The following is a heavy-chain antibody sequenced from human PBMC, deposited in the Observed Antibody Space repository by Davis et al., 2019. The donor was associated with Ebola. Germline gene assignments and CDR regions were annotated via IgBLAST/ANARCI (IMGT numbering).Heavy chain of an antibody. CDR1: GFTFSSYS. CDR2: ISSSSTI. V-gene: IGHV3-48*02. J-gene: IGHJ6*02. D-gene: IGHD2-15*01. CDR3: ARGDCSGGSCYLDYYGMDV. Sequence: GESLKISCAASGFTFSSYSMNWVRQAPGKGLEWVSYISSSSTIYYADSVKGRFTISRDNAKNSLYLQMNSLRDEDTAVYYCARGDCSGGSCYLDYYGMDVWGQGTTVTVSS.